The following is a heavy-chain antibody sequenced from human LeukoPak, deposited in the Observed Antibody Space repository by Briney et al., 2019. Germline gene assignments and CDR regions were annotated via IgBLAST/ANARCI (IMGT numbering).Heavy chain of an antibody. Sequence: GGSLRLSCAASGFTFSSYTMHWVRQAPGKGLGWVAVISFDGINNYYADSVKGRFTISRDNAKNSLYLQMNSLRAEDTAVYYCARGTGFDYWGQGTLLTVSS. CDR3: ARGTGFDY. CDR1: GFTFSSYT. J-gene: IGHJ4*02. CDR2: ISFDGINN. D-gene: IGHD1-1*01. V-gene: IGHV3-30-3*01.